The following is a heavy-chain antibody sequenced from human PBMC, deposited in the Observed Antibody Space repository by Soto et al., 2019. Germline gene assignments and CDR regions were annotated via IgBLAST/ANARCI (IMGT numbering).Heavy chain of an antibody. V-gene: IGHV3-23*01. D-gene: IGHD3-22*01. Sequence: EVQLLESGGGLVQPGGSLRLSCAASGFTFSSYAMSWVRQAPEKGLEWVSAISGSGGSTYYADSVKGRFTISRDNSKNTLYLQMNSLRAEDTAVYYCAKDGRPNYDRSDYWGQGTLVTVSS. CDR1: GFTFSSYA. CDR2: ISGSGGST. J-gene: IGHJ4*02. CDR3: AKDGRPNYDRSDY.